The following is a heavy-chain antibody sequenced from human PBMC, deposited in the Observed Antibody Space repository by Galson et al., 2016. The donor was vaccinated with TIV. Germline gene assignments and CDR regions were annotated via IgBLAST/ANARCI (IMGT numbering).Heavy chain of an antibody. V-gene: IGHV1-2*02. J-gene: IGHJ4*02. Sequence: SVKVSCKASGYIFTDYYIHWVRQAPGQGLEWLGWINPKSGGAIFAQKFQGRVTLTSDTSISTAYMDLSWLTFDDTAVYYCAGDDGSTSGSDYWGQGTLVTVSS. CDR3: AGDDGSTSGSDY. CDR1: GYIFTDYY. D-gene: IGHD3-22*01. CDR2: INPKSGGA.